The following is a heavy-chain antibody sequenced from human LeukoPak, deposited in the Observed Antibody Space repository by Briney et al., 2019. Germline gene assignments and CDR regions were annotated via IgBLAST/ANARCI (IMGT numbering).Heavy chain of an antibody. Sequence: ASVKVSCKASGYTFTSYYMHWVRQAPGQGLEWMGIINPSGGSASYAQKFQGRVTMTRDTSTSTVYMELSSLRSEDTAVYYCARATGRYCSGGSYPRLRYFDYWGQGTLVTVSS. CDR1: GYTFTSYY. D-gene: IGHD2-15*01. CDR3: ARATGRYCSGGSYPRLRYFDY. CDR2: INPSGGSA. V-gene: IGHV1-46*01. J-gene: IGHJ4*02.